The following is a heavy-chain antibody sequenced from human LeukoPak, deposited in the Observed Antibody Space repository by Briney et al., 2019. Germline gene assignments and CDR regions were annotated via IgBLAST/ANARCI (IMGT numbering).Heavy chain of an antibody. CDR3: ARDYWATYCSSISCSCFDN. J-gene: IGHJ4*02. CDR2: ISYDGSNK. CDR1: GFTFSSYA. Sequence: PGRSLRLSCAASGFTFSSYAMHWVRQAPGKGLEWVAVISYDGSNKYYADSVKGRFTISRDNAKNSLYLQMNSLRADDTAVYYCARDYWATYCSSISCSCFDNWGQGTLVTVSS. D-gene: IGHD2-2*01. V-gene: IGHV3-30-3*01.